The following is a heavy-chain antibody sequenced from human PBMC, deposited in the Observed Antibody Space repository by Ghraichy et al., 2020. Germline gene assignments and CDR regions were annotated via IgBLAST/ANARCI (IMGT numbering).Heavy chain of an antibody. Sequence: GESLNISCAASGFTFSSYAMSWVRQAPGKGLEWVSAISGSGGSTYYADSVKGRFTISRDNSKNTLYLQMNSLRAEDTAVYYCAKDRNYYGDYPMYYFDYWGQGTLVTVSS. J-gene: IGHJ4*02. CDR2: ISGSGGST. CDR1: GFTFSSYA. D-gene: IGHD4-17*01. V-gene: IGHV3-23*01. CDR3: AKDRNYYGDYPMYYFDY.